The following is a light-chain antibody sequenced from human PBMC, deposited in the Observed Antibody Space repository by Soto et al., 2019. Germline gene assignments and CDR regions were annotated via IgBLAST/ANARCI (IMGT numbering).Light chain of an antibody. V-gene: IGLV1-51*01. J-gene: IGLJ3*02. CDR2: DNN. CDR1: NSNIGNNY. CDR3: GIWDSSLSAWV. Sequence: QSVLTQPPSVSAAPGQSVTISCSGSNSNIGNNYVSWYQQLPGTAPKLLIYDNNKRPSGIPDRFSGSKSGTSATLGITGLQTGDEVDYYCGIWDSSLSAWVFGGGTKVTVL.